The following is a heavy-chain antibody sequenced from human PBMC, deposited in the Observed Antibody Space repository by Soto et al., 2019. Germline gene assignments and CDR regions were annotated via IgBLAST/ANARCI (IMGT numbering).Heavy chain of an antibody. CDR1: GYSFTSLD. CDR3: ARGVTAGVDY. J-gene: IGHJ4*02. Sequence: PSVKVSCKASGYSFTSLDINWVRQTTGQGLEWMGWMQPSSGRTGYAQKFQGRVTMTRDTSINTAYMELSSLTSDDTAFYYCARGVTAGVDYWGQGTLGTVSS. CDR2: MQPSSGRT. D-gene: IGHD1-26*01. V-gene: IGHV1-8*01.